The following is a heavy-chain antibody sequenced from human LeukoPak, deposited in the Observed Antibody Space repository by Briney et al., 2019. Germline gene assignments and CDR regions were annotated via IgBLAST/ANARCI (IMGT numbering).Heavy chain of an antibody. V-gene: IGHV3-30-3*01. CDR2: ISHDGSNK. Sequence: QSGGSLRLSCAASGFTFSSYAMHWVRQAPGKGLEWVAVISHDGSNKYYADSVKGRFTISRDNSKNTLYLQMNSLRAEDTAVYYCARDGGIAAAGLDYWGQGTLVTVSS. D-gene: IGHD6-13*01. CDR3: ARDGGIAAAGLDY. J-gene: IGHJ4*02. CDR1: GFTFSSYA.